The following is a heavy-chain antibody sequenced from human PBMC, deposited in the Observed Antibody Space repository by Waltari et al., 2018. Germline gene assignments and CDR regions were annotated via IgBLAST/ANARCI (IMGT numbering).Heavy chain of an antibody. J-gene: IGHJ5*02. Sequence: QVQLQESGPGLVKPSETLSLTCTVSGGSISSYYWSWIRQPAGKGLEWIGRIYTSGSTNYNPSLKSRVTMSVDTSKNQFSLKLSSVTAADTAVYYCAREQKYSSGWFKPGHWFDPWGQGTLVTVSS. CDR2: IYTSGST. V-gene: IGHV4-4*07. D-gene: IGHD6-19*01. CDR1: GGSISSYY. CDR3: AREQKYSSGWFKPGHWFDP.